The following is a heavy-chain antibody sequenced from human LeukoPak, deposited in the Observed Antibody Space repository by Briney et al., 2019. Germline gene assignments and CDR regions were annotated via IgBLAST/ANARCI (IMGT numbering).Heavy chain of an antibody. CDR1: SYTFTGYY. J-gene: IGHJ4*02. CDR2: INPNSGGT. V-gene: IGHV1-2*02. CDR3: ARGSPLVSAKHFAY. D-gene: IGHD2-15*01. Sequence: GASVKVSCKASSYTFTGYYMHWVRQAPGQGLEWMGWINPNSGGTNYAQKFQGRVTMTRDTSISTAYMELSRLRSDDTAVYYCARGSPLVSAKHFAYWGQGTLVTVSS.